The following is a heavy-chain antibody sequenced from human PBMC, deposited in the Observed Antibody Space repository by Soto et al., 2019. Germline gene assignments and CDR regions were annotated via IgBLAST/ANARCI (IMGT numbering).Heavy chain of an antibody. CDR2: MNPNSGNT. CDR3: ARAIAYYDILTGYYADYYYYYMDV. J-gene: IGHJ6*03. V-gene: IGHV1-8*01. Sequence: GASVKVSCKASGYTFTSYDINWVRQATGQGLEWMGWMNPNSGNTGYAQKFQGRVTMTRNTSISTAYMELSSLRSEDTAVYYCARAIAYYDILTGYYADYYYYYMDVWGKGTTVTVSS. D-gene: IGHD3-9*01. CDR1: GYTFTSYD.